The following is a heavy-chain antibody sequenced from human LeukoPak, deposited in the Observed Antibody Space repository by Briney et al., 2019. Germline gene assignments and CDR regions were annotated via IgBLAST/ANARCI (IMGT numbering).Heavy chain of an antibody. J-gene: IGHJ4*02. D-gene: IGHD3-9*01. V-gene: IGHV3-23*01. CDR1: GFTFNSYA. Sequence: GGSLRLSWAASGFTFNSYAISWVRQAPGKGLEWVADISGMGGSKDYADSVKGRFTISRDNSKNTLYLQMNSLRAEDTAVYYCAKARGVRYFEDWGQGTLVTVSS. CDR3: AKARGVRYFED. CDR2: ISGMGGSK.